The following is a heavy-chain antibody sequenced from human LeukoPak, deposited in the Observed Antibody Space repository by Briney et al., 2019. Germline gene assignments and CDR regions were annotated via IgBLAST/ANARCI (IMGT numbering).Heavy chain of an antibody. V-gene: IGHV1-18*04. CDR3: ARALYQYCSSTSCPTAFDY. Sequence: ASVKVSCKASGYIFTGYGISWVRQAPGQGLEWMGWISAYNGNTNYAQKLQGRVTMTTDTSTSTAYMELRSLRSDDTAVYYCARALYQYCSSTSCPTAFDYWGHGTLVTVSS. CDR1: GYIFTGYG. CDR2: ISAYNGNT. J-gene: IGHJ4*01. D-gene: IGHD2-2*01.